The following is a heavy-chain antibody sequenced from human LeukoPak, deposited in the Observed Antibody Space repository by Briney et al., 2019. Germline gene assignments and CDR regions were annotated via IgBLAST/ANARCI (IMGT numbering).Heavy chain of an antibody. D-gene: IGHD6-19*01. CDR3: ARAGYSSGCLDY. CDR2: ISSSSSYI. J-gene: IGHJ4*02. V-gene: IGHV3-21*01. Sequence: PGGSLRLSCAASGFTFSSYSMNWVRQAPGKGLEWVSSISSSSSYIYYADSVKGRFTISRDNAKNSLYLQMNSLRAEDTAVYYCARAGYSSGCLDYWGQGTLVTVFS. CDR1: GFTFSSYS.